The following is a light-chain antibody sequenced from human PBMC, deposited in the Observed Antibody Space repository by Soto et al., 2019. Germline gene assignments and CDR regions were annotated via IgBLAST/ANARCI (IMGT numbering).Light chain of an antibody. CDR1: NIGSKS. V-gene: IGLV3-21*02. J-gene: IGLJ1*01. Sequence: SYELTQPPSVSVAPGQTARITCGGNNIGSKSVHGYQQKPGQAPVLVVYDDSDRPSGIPERFPGSNSGNTATLTISRVEAGDEADYYCQVWDSSSDHPFVFGTGTKVTVL. CDR3: QVWDSSSDHPFV. CDR2: DDS.